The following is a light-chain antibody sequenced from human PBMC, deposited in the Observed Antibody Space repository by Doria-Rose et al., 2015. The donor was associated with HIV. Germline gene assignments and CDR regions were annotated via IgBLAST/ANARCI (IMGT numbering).Light chain of an antibody. CDR1: QSFSSTY. J-gene: IGKJ1*01. Sequence: TQSPGTLSLSPGERATLSCRASQSFSSTYLAWYQQKPGQAPSLLIYDGSTRATGIPDRFSARGSGTDFTLTINRLEPEDFALYYCHQYGTSWTFGQGTKVE. V-gene: IGKV3-20*01. CDR2: DGS. CDR3: HQYGTSWT.